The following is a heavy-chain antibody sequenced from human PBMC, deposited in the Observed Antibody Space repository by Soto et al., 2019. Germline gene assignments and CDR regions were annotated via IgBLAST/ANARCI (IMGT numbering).Heavy chain of an antibody. CDR2: IYYSGST. J-gene: IGHJ4*02. V-gene: IGHV4-39*01. D-gene: IGHD3-10*01. CDR3: VRPHTGDY. Sequence: SETLSLTCTVSGGSISSISYYWGWIRQPPGKGLEWIGSIYYSGSTHYNPSLKSRVTLSVDTSKNQFSLKLSSVTAADTAVYYCVRPHTGDYWGQGTLVTVSS. CDR1: GGSISSISYY.